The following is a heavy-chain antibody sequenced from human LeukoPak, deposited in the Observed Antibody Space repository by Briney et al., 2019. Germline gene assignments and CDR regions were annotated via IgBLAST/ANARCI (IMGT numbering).Heavy chain of an antibody. Sequence: SETLSLTCAVSGYSISSGYYWGWIRQPPGKGLEWIGSIYHSGSTYYNPSLKSRVTISVDTSKNQFSLKLSSVTAADTAVYYCARDGGACYYGSGSYDTKIFFEIPFDPWGQGTLVTVSS. D-gene: IGHD3-10*01. V-gene: IGHV4-38-2*02. J-gene: IGHJ5*02. CDR2: IYHSGST. CDR3: ARDGGACYYGSGSYDTKIFFEIPFDP. CDR1: GYSISSGYY.